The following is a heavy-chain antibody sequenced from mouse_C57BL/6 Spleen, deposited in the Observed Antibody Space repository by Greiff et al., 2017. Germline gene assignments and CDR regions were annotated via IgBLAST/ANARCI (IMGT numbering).Heavy chain of an antibody. CDR3: ARMGWTLDY. J-gene: IGHJ2*01. V-gene: IGHV1-52*01. Sequence: QVQLQQSGAELVRPGSSVKLSCKASGYTFTSYWMHWVKQRPIQGLEWIGNIDPSDSETHYNQKFKDKATLTVDKSSSTAYMQLSSLTSEDSAVYYCARMGWTLDYWGQGTTLTVSS. CDR2: IDPSDSET. D-gene: IGHD2-3*01. CDR1: GYTFTSYW.